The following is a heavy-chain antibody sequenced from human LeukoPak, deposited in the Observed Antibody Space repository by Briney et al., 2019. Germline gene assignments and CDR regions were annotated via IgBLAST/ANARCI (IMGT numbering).Heavy chain of an antibody. CDR3: ARGYGPLPHYDILTGYGSFDY. D-gene: IGHD3-9*01. CDR2: IYYSGST. J-gene: IGHJ4*02. CDR1: GGSISSGGYY. Sequence: SETLSLTCAVSGGSISSGGYYWSWIRQPPGKGLEWIGYIYYSGSTNYNPSLKSRVTISVDTSKNQFSLKLSSVTAADTAVYYCARGYGPLPHYDILTGYGSFDYWGQGTLVTVSS. V-gene: IGHV4-61*08.